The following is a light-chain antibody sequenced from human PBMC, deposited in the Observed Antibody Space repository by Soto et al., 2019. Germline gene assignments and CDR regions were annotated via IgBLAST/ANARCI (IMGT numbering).Light chain of an antibody. CDR1: QGIGND. J-gene: IGKJ4*01. V-gene: IGKV1-27*01. Sequence: DMQMTQSPSSLSASVGDRVTITCWASQGIGNDLSWYQQKPGKVPKLLIYTSSTLQSGVPSRFSGSRSGTDFTLTISSLQPEDVATYYCQKHDGAPLTFGGGTKVDI. CDR3: QKHDGAPLT. CDR2: TSS.